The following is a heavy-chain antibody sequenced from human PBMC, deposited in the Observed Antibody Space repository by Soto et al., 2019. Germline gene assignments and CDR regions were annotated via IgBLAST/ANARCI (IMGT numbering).Heavy chain of an antibody. CDR2: ISAYNGNT. V-gene: IGHV1-18*01. Sequence: ASVKVSCKASGYTFTSYDINWVRQAPGQGLEWMGWISAYNGNTNYAQKLQGRVTMTTDTSTSTAYMELRSLRSDDTAVYYCATTTPIVVVPAAIPSWFDPWGQGTLVTVSS. J-gene: IGHJ5*02. CDR1: GYTFTSYD. D-gene: IGHD2-2*01. CDR3: ATTTPIVVVPAAIPSWFDP.